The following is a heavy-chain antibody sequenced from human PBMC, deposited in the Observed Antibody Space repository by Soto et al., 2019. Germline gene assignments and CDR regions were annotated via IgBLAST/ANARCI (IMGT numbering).Heavy chain of an antibody. D-gene: IGHD3-10*02. V-gene: IGHV3-23*01. J-gene: IGHJ5*02. CDR2: ISGSGGST. Sequence: VSLRLSCAASGFTFSSYAMSWVRQAPGKGLEWVSAISGSGGSTYYADSVKGRFTISRDNSKNTLYLQMNSLRAEDTAVYYCAKNQRAQPLFGFDPWGQGTLVTVSS. CDR3: AKNQRAQPLFGFDP. CDR1: GFTFSSYA.